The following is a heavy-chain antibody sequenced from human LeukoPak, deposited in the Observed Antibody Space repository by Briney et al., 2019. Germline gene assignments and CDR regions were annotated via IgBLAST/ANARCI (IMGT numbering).Heavy chain of an antibody. V-gene: IGHV4-30-2*01. CDR3: ARGYYEWFDP. J-gene: IGHJ5*02. Sequence: SETLSLTCAVSGGSISSGGYSWRWIRQPPGKGLEWIGYIYHSGSTYYNPSLKSRVTISVDRSKNQFSLKLSSVTAADTAVYYCARGYYEWFDPWGQGTLVTVSS. CDR2: IYHSGST. CDR1: GGSISSGGYS. D-gene: IGHD1-26*01.